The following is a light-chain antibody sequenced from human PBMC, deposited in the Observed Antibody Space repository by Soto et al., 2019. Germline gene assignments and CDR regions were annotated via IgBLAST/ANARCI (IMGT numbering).Light chain of an antibody. V-gene: IGKV3-15*01. CDR1: ESISSN. Sequence: EIVMTQSPSTVSVSPGGRVTISCRASESISSNLAWYQQNPGQAPRLLIYGASARATDIPARFSGSGSGTEFTLTISSLQSEDFAVYFCQQYNNWPQTFGPGTKVDIK. J-gene: IGKJ1*01. CDR2: GAS. CDR3: QQYNNWPQT.